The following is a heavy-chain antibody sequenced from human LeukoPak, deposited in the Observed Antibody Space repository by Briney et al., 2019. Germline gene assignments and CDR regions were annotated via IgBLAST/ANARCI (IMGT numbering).Heavy chain of an antibody. Sequence: EAGGSLRLSCAASGFSFNNYWMHWVRQAPGKGLEWVSRIDNDGSTRYADSVKGRFTISRDNAKHTVYLQMNSLRGEDAAVYYCTRVDIRGYRSFYHYYGMDVWGQGTTVTVSS. J-gene: IGHJ6*02. D-gene: IGHD3-22*01. CDR2: IDNDGST. V-gene: IGHV3-74*01. CDR1: GFSFNNYW. CDR3: TRVDIRGYRSFYHYYGMDV.